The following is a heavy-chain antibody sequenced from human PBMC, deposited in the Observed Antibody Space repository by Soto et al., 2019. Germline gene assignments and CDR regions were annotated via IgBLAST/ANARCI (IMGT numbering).Heavy chain of an antibody. D-gene: IGHD2-2*01. J-gene: IGHJ3*02. V-gene: IGHV1-69*13. Sequence: SVKVSCKASGGTFSSYAISWVRQAPGQGLEWMGGIIPIFGTANYAQKFQGRVTITADEPTSTAYMELSSLRSEDTAVYYCARSYQPDDAFDIWGQGTMVTVSS. CDR1: GGTFSSYA. CDR2: IIPIFGTA. CDR3: ARSYQPDDAFDI.